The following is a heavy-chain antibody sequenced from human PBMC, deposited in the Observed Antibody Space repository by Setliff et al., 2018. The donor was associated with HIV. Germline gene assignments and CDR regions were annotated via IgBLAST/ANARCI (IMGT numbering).Heavy chain of an antibody. Sequence: ASVKVSCKASGYTFTNYAIHWVRQAPGQRLEWMGWINPGNGNTKYPQKFQGRVTITRDTSATTAYMELSSLRSEDTAIFYCAREPIGGDDAFDIWGQGTMVTVSS. J-gene: IGHJ3*02. V-gene: IGHV1-3*01. CDR1: GYTFTNYA. CDR3: AREPIGGDDAFDI. D-gene: IGHD2-21*02. CDR2: INPGNGNT.